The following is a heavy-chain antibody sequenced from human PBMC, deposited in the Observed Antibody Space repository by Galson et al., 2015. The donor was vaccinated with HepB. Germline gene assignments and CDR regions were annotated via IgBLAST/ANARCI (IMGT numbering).Heavy chain of an antibody. D-gene: IGHD6-13*01. CDR3: ARRLIAAAGHDFDY. CDR1: GYTFTGYY. J-gene: IGHJ4*02. Sequence: SVKVSCKASGYTFTGYYMHWVRQAPGQGLEWMGWINPNSGGTNYAQKFQGWVTMTRDTSISTAYMELSRLRSDDTAVYYCARRLIAAAGHDFDYWGQGTLVTVSS. CDR2: INPNSGGT. V-gene: IGHV1-2*04.